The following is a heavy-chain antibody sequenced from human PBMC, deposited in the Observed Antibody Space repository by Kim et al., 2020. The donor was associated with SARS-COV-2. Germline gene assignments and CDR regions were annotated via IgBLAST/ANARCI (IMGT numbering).Heavy chain of an antibody. D-gene: IGHD3-3*01. J-gene: IGHJ5*01. CDR2: ISYDGSNK. Sequence: GGSLRLSCAASGFTFSSYGMHWVRQAPGKGLEWVAVISYDGSNKYYADSVKGRFTISRDNSKNTLYLQMNSLRAEDTAVYYCAKERTTFWSGYHGGGNW. CDR1: GFTFSSYG. V-gene: IGHV3-30*18. CDR3: AKERTTFWSGYHGGGNW.